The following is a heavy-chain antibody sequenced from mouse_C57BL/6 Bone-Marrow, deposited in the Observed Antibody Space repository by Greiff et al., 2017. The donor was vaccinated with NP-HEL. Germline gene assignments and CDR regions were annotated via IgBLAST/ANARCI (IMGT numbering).Heavy chain of an antibody. D-gene: IGHD1-1*01. J-gene: IGHJ4*01. CDR1: GFTFSSYT. V-gene: IGHV5-9*01. CDR2: ISGGGGNT. Sequence: DVMLVESGGGLVKPGGSLKLSCAASGFTFSSYTMSWVRQTPEKRLVWVATISGGGGNTYYPDSVKGRFTISRDNAKNTLYLQMSSLRSEDTSLYYCARHLITTVVSRGYAMDYWGQGTSVTVSS. CDR3: ARHLITTVVSRGYAMDY.